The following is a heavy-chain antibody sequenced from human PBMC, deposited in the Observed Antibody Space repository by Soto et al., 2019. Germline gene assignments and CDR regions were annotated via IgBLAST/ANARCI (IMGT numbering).Heavy chain of an antibody. CDR1: GGSISSYY. J-gene: IGHJ4*02. Sequence: PSETLSLTCTVSGGSISSYYWSWIRQPPGKGLEWIGYIYYSGSTNYNPSLKSRVTISVDTSKNQFSLKLSSVTAADTAVYYCVVAAKPYYFDYWGQGTLVTVSS. V-gene: IGHV4-59*01. CDR2: IYYSGST. D-gene: IGHD2-15*01. CDR3: VVAAKPYYFDY.